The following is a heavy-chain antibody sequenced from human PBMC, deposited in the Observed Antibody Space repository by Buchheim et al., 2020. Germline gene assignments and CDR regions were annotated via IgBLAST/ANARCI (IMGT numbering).Heavy chain of an antibody. CDR3: GGFDWLLGARW. D-gene: IGHD3-9*01. CDR2: ISSSSTI. Sequence: EVQLVESGGGLVQPGGSLRLSCAASGFTFSSYSMNWVRQAPGKGLEWVSYISSSSTIYYADSVKGRFTISRDNAKNSLYLQMNSLRAEDTAVYYCGGFDWLLGARWWGQGTL. J-gene: IGHJ4*02. CDR1: GFTFSSYS. V-gene: IGHV3-48*01.